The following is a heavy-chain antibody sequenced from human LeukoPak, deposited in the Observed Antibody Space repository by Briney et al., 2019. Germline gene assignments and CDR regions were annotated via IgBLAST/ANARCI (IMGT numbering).Heavy chain of an antibody. CDR2: ISAYNGNT. CDR1: GYTFTSYG. CDR3: ARDTSSNWHDYFDY. D-gene: IGHD6-13*01. Sequence: ASVKVSCKASGYTFTSYGISWVRQAPGQGLEWMGWISAYNGNTNYAQKLQGRVTMTTDTSTSTAYMELRSLRSDDTAVYYCARDTSSNWHDYFDYWGQGTLVTVSS. V-gene: IGHV1-18*04. J-gene: IGHJ4*02.